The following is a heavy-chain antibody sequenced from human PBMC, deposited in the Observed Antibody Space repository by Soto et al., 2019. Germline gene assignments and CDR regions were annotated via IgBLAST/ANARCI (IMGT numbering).Heavy chain of an antibody. Sequence: QVQLQESGPGLVKPSQTLSLTCTVSGGSISSGGYYWSWIRQPPGKGLEWIGYIYYSGSTYYNPSLKSRGTISVETSKNQFSLKLSSVTAADTAVYYCASIVSSAHGEFSDWGQGTLVTVSS. D-gene: IGHD3-10*01. CDR2: IYYSGST. J-gene: IGHJ4*02. CDR1: GGSISSGGYY. CDR3: ASIVSSAHGEFSD. V-gene: IGHV4-31*03.